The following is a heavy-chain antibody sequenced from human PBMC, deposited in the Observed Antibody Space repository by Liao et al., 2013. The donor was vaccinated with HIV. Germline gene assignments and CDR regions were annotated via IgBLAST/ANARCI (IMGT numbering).Heavy chain of an antibody. CDR2: IYTSGNT. CDR1: GGSVSNYY. J-gene: IGHJ3*01. CDR3: AARITISGVTIPHALDV. D-gene: IGHD3-3*01. Sequence: QVRLQESGPGLVQPSETLSLTCSVSGGSVSNYYWNWIRQPAGRGLEWIGRIYTSGNTNYNPSLKSRVTMSVDTSKNQVSLKVTSVTAADTAVYYCAARITISGVTIPHALDVWGQGTMVAVSS. V-gene: IGHV4-4*07.